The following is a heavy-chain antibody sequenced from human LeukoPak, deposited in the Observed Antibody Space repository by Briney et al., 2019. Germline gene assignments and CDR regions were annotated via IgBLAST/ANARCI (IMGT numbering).Heavy chain of an antibody. V-gene: IGHV3-7*01. Sequence: GGSLRLSCAASGFTFSSYWMSWVRQAPGKGLEWEANIKQDGSEKYYVDSVKGRFTISRDNAKNSLYLQMNSLRAEDTAVYYCARHDDFWSGPTRGAIKVGHDYWGQGTLVTVSS. D-gene: IGHD3-3*01. CDR3: ARHDDFWSGPTRGAIKVGHDY. J-gene: IGHJ4*02. CDR1: GFTFSSYW. CDR2: IKQDGSEK.